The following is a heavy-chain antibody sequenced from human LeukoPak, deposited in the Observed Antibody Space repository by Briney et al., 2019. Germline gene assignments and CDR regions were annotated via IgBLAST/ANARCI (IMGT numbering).Heavy chain of an antibody. J-gene: IGHJ3*02. D-gene: IGHD3-22*01. CDR1: GGSISTFY. V-gene: IGHV4-59*01. CDR3: ARAANYYDSSGYQIVGAFDI. CDR2: VYYSGST. Sequence: SETLSLTCTVSGGSISTFYWSWLRQPPGKQLEWIGYVYYSGSTNYNPSFQTRVTISVDTSKNQFSLKLSSVTAADTAVYYCARAANYYDSSGYQIVGAFDIWGQGTMVTVSS.